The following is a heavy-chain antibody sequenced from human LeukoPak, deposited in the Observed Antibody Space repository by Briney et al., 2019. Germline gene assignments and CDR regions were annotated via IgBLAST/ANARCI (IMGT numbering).Heavy chain of an antibody. D-gene: IGHD6-19*01. CDR1: GGSISSYY. Sequence: PSETLSLTCTVSGGSISSYYWSWIRPPAGQGLEWSGRIYTSGSTNYNPSLKSRVTMSVDTSKNQFSLKLSSVTAADTAVYYCARVGIAVAGTIDSWGPGTLVTVSS. CDR3: ARVGIAVAGTIDS. V-gene: IGHV4-4*07. CDR2: IYTSGST. J-gene: IGHJ4*02.